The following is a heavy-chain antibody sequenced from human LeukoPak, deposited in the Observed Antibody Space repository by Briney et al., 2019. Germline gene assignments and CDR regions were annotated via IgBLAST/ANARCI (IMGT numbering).Heavy chain of an antibody. J-gene: IGHJ4*02. Sequence: GGSLRLSCAASGFTFSNYAMSWVRQAPGKGLEWVSGISISGGSTYYADSVKGRFTISRDNSKNTLYLQMNSLRGEDTAVYYCAKDREGLSSGYDLEYFDYWGQGTLVTVSS. CDR1: GFTFSNYA. CDR3: AKDREGLSSGYDLEYFDY. D-gene: IGHD5-12*01. V-gene: IGHV3-23*01. CDR2: ISISGGST.